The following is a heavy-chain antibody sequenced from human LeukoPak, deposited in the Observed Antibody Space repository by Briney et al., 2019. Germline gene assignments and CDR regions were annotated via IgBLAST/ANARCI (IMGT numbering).Heavy chain of an antibody. CDR3: ARDNYDFWSGYYLPDFPYYMDV. Sequence: GESLRLSCVASGFTFNDYGMHWVRQAPGKGLEWVSGISWNSGSIGYADSVKGRFTISRDNAKNSLYLQMNSLRAEDTAVYYCARDNYDFWSGYYLPDFPYYMDVWGKGTTVTVSS. CDR1: GFTFNDYG. CDR2: ISWNSGSI. J-gene: IGHJ6*03. V-gene: IGHV3-9*01. D-gene: IGHD3-3*01.